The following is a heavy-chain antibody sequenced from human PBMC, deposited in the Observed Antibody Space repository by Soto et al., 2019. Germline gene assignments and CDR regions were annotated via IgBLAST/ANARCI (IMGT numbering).Heavy chain of an antibody. J-gene: IGHJ4*02. CDR3: ARHITHNRGSTLDY. V-gene: IGHV5-51*01. Sequence: EVQLVQSGAEMKKPGESLKISCKGSGYTFTGHWIGWVRLTPGRGLEWMGIIYPGHSESMYSPSFQGQVIMSVDESVNTAYLQWNSLKASDTAMYYCARHITHNRGSTLDYWGQGTLVTVSS. D-gene: IGHD1-1*01. CDR1: GYTFTGHW. CDR2: IYPGHSES.